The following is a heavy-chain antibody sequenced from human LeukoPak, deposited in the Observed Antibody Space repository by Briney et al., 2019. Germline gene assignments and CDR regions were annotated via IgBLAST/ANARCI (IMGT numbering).Heavy chain of an antibody. CDR2: IYYSGST. CDR3: ARGQRITMTD. D-gene: IGHD3-22*01. CDR1: GGSISSYY. J-gene: IGHJ4*02. V-gene: IGHV4-59*12. Sequence: SETLSLTCTVSGGSISSYYWSWIRQPPGKGLEWIGYIYYSGSTNYNPSLKSRVTISVDTSKNQFSLRLSSVTAADTAVYYCARGQRITMTDWGQGTLVTVSS.